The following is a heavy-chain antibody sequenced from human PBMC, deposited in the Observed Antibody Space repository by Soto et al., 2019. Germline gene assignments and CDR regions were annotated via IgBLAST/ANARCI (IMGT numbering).Heavy chain of an antibody. Sequence: SCERSSGTLSSYAISGVGPATGKGLEWMGGIIPIFGTANYAQKFQGRVTITADESTSTAYMELSSLRSEDTAVYYCARSGGYSYGPQYYFDYWGQGTLVTVSS. D-gene: IGHD5-18*01. CDR1: SGTLSSYA. V-gene: IGHV1-69*01. CDR3: ARSGGYSYGPQYYFDY. J-gene: IGHJ4*02. CDR2: IIPIFGTA.